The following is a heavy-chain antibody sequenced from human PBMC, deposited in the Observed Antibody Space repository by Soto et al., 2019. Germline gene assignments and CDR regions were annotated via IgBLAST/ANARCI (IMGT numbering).Heavy chain of an antibody. CDR1: CGSISSAGYY. V-gene: IGHV4-31*03. D-gene: IGHD2-8*01. CDR3: ATKPNGLYYFDY. CDR2: IYSSGVT. J-gene: IGHJ4*02. Sequence: PSETLSLTCTVSCGSISSAGYYWSWIRQHPGKGLEWIGYIYSSGVTYYDPSLKSRVTMSVDMSKNQFSLRLSSVTAADTAVYYCATKPNGLYYFDYWGQGALVTVSS.